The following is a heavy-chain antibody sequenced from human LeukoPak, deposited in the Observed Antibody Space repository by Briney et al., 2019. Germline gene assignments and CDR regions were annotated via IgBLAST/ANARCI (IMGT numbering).Heavy chain of an antibody. Sequence: GGSLRLSCAASGFTVSSNYMSWVRQAPGKGLEWVSVIYSGGSTYYADSVKGRFTISRDNSKNTLYLQMNSLRAEDTAVYYCAKVVLRDHFDYWGQGTLVTVSS. D-gene: IGHD2-8*01. CDR1: GFTVSSNY. CDR3: AKVVLRDHFDY. V-gene: IGHV3-53*01. J-gene: IGHJ4*02. CDR2: IYSGGST.